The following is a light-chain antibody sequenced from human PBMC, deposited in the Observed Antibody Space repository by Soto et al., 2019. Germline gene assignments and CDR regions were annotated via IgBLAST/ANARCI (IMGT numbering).Light chain of an antibody. CDR1: SSDVGGYNY. Sequence: QSALTQPASVSGSPGQSITISCTGTSSDVGGYNYVSWYQQYPGKAPKLMIYDVSSRPSGVSNRFSGSESGNTASLTISGLQAEDEADYHCSSYTPSSTYVFGTGTKLTVL. CDR2: DVS. V-gene: IGLV2-14*03. CDR3: SSYTPSSTYV. J-gene: IGLJ1*01.